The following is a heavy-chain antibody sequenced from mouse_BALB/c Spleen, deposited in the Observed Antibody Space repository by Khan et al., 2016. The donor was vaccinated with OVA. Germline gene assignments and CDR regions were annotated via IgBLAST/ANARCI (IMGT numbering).Heavy chain of an antibody. CDR1: GYAFTSYI. CDR3: SRGGYGGFAY. CDR2: IDPYNGGT. V-gene: IGHV1S135*01. J-gene: IGHJ3*01. D-gene: IGHD2-2*01. Sequence: VQLKESGPELVKPGASVKVSCKASGYAFTSYIMYWVKQSHGKSLEWIGYIDPYNGGTSYNQKFKGKATLTVDKSSTTAYMQLNSLTSEDSAVXSCSRGGYGGFAYWGQGTLVTVSA.